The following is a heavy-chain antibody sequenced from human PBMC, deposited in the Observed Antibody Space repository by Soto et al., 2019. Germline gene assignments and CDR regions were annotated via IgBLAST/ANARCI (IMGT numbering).Heavy chain of an antibody. J-gene: IGHJ3*02. V-gene: IGHV3-23*01. CDR3: APHVHCSGGSCHYDAFDI. Sequence: EVQLLESGGGLVQPGESLRLSCAFSGFIFGNYMMTWVRQAPGKGLEWVSTIRDGGESTYYADSVKGRFTISRDNSKNTLYLQMDSLGVEDTAVYYCAPHVHCSGGSCHYDAFDIRGQGKIVTVSS. CDR1: GFIFGNYM. D-gene: IGHD2-15*01. CDR2: IRDGGEST.